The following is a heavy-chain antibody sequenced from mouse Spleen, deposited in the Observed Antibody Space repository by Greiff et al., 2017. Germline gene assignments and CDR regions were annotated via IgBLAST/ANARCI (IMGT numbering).Heavy chain of an antibody. CDR3: ARAADY. Sequence: EVQGVESGGGLVKPGGSLKLSCAASGFTFSSYAMSWVRQTPEKRLEWVASISSGGSTYYPDSVKGRFTISRDNARNILYLQMSSLRSEDTAMYYCARAADYWGQGTTLTVSS. J-gene: IGHJ2*01. CDR1: GFTFSSYA. V-gene: IGHV5-6-5*01. CDR2: ISSGGST.